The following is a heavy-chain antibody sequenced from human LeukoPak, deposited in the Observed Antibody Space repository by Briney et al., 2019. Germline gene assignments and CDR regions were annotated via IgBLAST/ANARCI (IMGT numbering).Heavy chain of an antibody. D-gene: IGHD3-3*02. V-gene: IGHV4-59*01. CDR2: VFRTGHT. J-gene: IGHJ4*02. Sequence: SETLSLTCTVSGGSISPYYWSWIRQPPGKGLEWVGYVFRTGHTNYNPSLRSRVTISLDTSKNQFSLKLSSVTAADTAVYYCARHIFGHLFDTWGQGTLVTVSS. CDR1: GGSISPYY. CDR3: ARHIFGHLFDT.